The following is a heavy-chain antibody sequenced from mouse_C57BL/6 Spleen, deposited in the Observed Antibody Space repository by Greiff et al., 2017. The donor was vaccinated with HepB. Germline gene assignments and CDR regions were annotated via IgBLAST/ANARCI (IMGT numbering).Heavy chain of an antibody. Sequence: EVQLMESGGGLVQPGGSLKLSCAASGFTFSDYYMYWVRQTPEKRLEWVAYISNGGGSTYYPDTVKGRFTISRDNAQNTLYLQRSRLKSEDTARDYCARGGSNMVTTKAFDCWGQGTTGTVSS. V-gene: IGHV5-12*01. CDR3: ARGGSNMVTTKAFDC. D-gene: IGHD2-2*01. CDR1: GFTFSDYY. CDR2: ISNGGGST. J-gene: IGHJ2*01.